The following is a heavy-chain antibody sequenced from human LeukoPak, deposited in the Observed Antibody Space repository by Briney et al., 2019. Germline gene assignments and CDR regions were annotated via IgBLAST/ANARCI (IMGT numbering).Heavy chain of an antibody. CDR1: GFTFSSYA. Sequence: PGRPLRLSCAASGFTFSSYAMHWVRQAPGKGLEWVAVISYDGSNKYYADSVKGRFTISRDNSKNTLYLQMNSLRAEDTAVYYCARGWGEMATIIDYWGQGTLVTVSS. V-gene: IGHV3-30*04. J-gene: IGHJ4*02. CDR3: ARGWGEMATIIDY. CDR2: ISYDGSNK. D-gene: IGHD5-24*01.